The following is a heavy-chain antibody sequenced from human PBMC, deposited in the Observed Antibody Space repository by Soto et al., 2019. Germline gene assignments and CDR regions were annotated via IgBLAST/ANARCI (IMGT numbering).Heavy chain of an antibody. V-gene: IGHV3-23*01. CDR3: TTVTSHTAEDVPYFDY. J-gene: IGHJ4*02. D-gene: IGHD5-18*01. CDR1: GFTFSSYA. CDR2: ISGSGGST. Sequence: GSLRLSCAASGFTFSSYAMSWVRQAPGKGLEWVSAISGSGGSTYYADSVKGRFTISRDNSKNTLHLQMNSLRAEDTAVYYCTTVTSHTAEDVPYFDYWGQGTLVTVSS.